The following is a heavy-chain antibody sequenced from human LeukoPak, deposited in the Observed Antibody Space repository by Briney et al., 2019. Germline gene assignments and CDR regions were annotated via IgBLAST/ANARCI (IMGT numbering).Heavy chain of an antibody. V-gene: IGHV4-61*09. CDR3: ARGVLQDYYDSSGLHHRGGVDY. Sequence: TSETLSLTCSVSGYSINNGYYWSWIRQPAGKGLEWIGHMYSSGTKYYNPSLKSRITISVDTSKNQFSLTLRSMTAADTAVYYCARGVLQDYYDSSGLHHRGGVDYWGQGTLVTVSS. J-gene: IGHJ4*02. CDR1: GYSINNGYY. CDR2: MYSSGTK. D-gene: IGHD3-22*01.